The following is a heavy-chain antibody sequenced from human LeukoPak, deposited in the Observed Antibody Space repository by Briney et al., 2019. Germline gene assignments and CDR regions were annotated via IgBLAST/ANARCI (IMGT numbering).Heavy chain of an antibody. CDR2: ISYDGSNK. V-gene: IGHV3-30*04. D-gene: IGHD2-2*01. CDR1: GFTFSSYA. J-gene: IGHJ5*02. CDR3: AREVPAAGFDP. Sequence: GGSLRLSCAASGFTFSSYAMHWVRQAPGKGLEWVAVISYDGSNKYYADSVKGRFTISRDNSKNTLYLQMNSLRAEDTTVYYCAREVPAAGFDPWGQGTLVTVSS.